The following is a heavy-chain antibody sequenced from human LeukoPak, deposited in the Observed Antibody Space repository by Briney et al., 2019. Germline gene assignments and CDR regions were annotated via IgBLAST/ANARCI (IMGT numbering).Heavy chain of an antibody. Sequence: PGRSLRLSCVASGFTFDDYAMHWVRQAPGKGLEWVSGISWNSGSIGYADSVKGRFTISRDNAKNSLYLQMNSLRAEDTALYYCAKDIIAAPREAFDIWGQGTMVTVSS. D-gene: IGHD6-6*01. CDR1: GFTFDDYA. J-gene: IGHJ3*02. CDR3: AKDIIAAPREAFDI. CDR2: ISWNSGSI. V-gene: IGHV3-9*01.